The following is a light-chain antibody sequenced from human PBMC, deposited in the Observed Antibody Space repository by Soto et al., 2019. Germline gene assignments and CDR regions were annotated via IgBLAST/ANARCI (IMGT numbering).Light chain of an antibody. CDR1: SSDVGGYNY. CDR3: CSYEINSIPKYV. CDR2: DVI. Sequence: QSVLNQPASVSGSPGQSITISCTGTSSDVGGYNYVSWYQHHPGKAPKLLIYDVIDRPSGVSNRFSGSKSGNTASLTISGLQAEDEVDNYCCSYEINSIPKYVFVT. J-gene: IGLJ1*01. V-gene: IGLV2-14*03.